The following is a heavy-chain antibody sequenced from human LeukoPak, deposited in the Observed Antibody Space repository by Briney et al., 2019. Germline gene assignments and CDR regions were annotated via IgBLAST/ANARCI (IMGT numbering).Heavy chain of an antibody. CDR1: GYSISSGYY. Sequence: SETLSLTCTASGYSISSGYYWGWIRQPPGKGLEWIGSIYHSGSTYYNPSLKSRVTISVDTSKNQFSLKLSSVTAADTAVYYCARDWAPVGPVAGRPGYWGQGTLATVSS. D-gene: IGHD6-19*01. J-gene: IGHJ4*02. CDR3: ARDWAPVGPVAGRPGY. V-gene: IGHV4-38-2*02. CDR2: IYHSGST.